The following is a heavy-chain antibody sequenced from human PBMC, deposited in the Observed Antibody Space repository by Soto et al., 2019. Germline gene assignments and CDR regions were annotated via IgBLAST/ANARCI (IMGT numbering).Heavy chain of an antibody. CDR2: IYWDDDK. Sequence: QITLKESGPTLVKPTQTLTLTCTFSGFSLSTSGVGVGWIRQPPGKALEWLALIYWDDDKRYSPSLNNRLTITKDTSKNHVVLTMTNMDPVDTATYYCAHSVQDSSSWTGFDYWGQGTLVTVSS. CDR1: GFSLSTSGVG. CDR3: AHSVQDSSSWTGFDY. V-gene: IGHV2-5*02. D-gene: IGHD6-13*01. J-gene: IGHJ4*02.